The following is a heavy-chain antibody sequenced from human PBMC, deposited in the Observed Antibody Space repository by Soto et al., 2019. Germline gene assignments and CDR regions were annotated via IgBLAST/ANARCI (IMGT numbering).Heavy chain of an antibody. CDR1: GFAFSSHW. D-gene: IGHD3-9*01. Sequence: EVQLVESGGGLVQPGGSLRLSCEASGFAFSSHWMHWVRQAPGKGLVWVSRINSDGSSTSYADSVKGRFTISRDNAKNTLYLQMNSLRAEATAVYYCARILYYDILTGGDYWGQGTLVTVSS. CDR3: ARILYYDILTGGDY. J-gene: IGHJ4*02. V-gene: IGHV3-74*01. CDR2: INSDGSST.